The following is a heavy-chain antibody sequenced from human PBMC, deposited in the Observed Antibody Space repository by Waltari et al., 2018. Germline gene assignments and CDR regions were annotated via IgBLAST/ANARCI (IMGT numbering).Heavy chain of an antibody. CDR3: VRLAQRTYRSPVPGRHYYYGMDV. J-gene: IGHJ6*02. V-gene: IGHV3-74*02. CDR2: IRKGESRI. CDR1: GFTFSSYA. D-gene: IGHD3-10*01. Sequence: EVQLLESGGGLVQPGGSLRLSCAASGFTFSSYAMNWVRQAPGKGLVWVARIRKGESRITDADSVKGRFTISRDNAKNTLYLQMKRLRAEDTAVYYCVRLAQRTYRSPVPGRHYYYGMDVWGQGTTVTVSS.